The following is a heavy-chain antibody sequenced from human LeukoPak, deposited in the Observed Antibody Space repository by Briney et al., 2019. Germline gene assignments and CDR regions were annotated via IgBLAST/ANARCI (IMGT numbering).Heavy chain of an antibody. CDR3: ARNGGSSWYFDY. CDR1: GFTFSDYY. V-gene: IGHV3-11*04. Sequence: GGSLRLSCAASGFTFSDYYMSWIRQAPGKGLEWVSYISSSGNSTYYSDSVRGRFTISRDNAKNSLHLQMNSLRAEDTAVYYCARNGGSSWYFDYWGQGTLATVSS. CDR2: ISSSGNST. J-gene: IGHJ4*02. D-gene: IGHD6-13*01.